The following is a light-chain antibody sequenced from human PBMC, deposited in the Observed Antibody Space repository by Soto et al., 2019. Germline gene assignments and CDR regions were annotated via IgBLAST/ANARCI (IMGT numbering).Light chain of an antibody. CDR1: QRVGSW. CDR2: EAS. Sequence: DIQGNQSPSALSAAVGDRVTITCRASQRVGSWLAWYQQKPGKAPNLLIYEASSLQGGVPSRFSGSGSGTEFTLTISSLQPDDFATYYCQQYNNYPWTFGQGTKVDIK. CDR3: QQYNNYPWT. V-gene: IGKV1-5*03. J-gene: IGKJ1*01.